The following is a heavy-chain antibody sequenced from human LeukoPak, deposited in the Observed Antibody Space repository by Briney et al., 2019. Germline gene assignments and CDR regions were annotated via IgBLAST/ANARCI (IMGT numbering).Heavy chain of an antibody. V-gene: IGHV3-48*01. J-gene: IGHJ4*02. CDR2: ISYSSSTI. CDR3: ARTCGGTFDY. CDR1: GFTFSSYN. Sequence: GGSLRLSCAASGFTFSSYNMNWVRQAPGRGLEWLSYISYSSSTIYYADSVKGRFTISRDNAKNSLYLQMNSLRAEDTAVYYCARTCGGTFDYWGQGTLVTVSS. D-gene: IGHD4-23*01.